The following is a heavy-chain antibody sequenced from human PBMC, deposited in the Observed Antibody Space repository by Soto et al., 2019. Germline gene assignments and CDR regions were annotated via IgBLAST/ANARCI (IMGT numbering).Heavy chain of an antibody. J-gene: IGHJ4*02. Sequence: SETLSLTCSVSGGSFKSGSYSWSWIRQPPGKGLEWIGYVYHTGRTGYNPSLKSRVSISMDTSKNQFSLNLDSVTAADTAVYFCARDFAYFDSWGQGTLVTVSS. D-gene: IGHD3-3*01. CDR1: GGSFKSGSYS. CDR2: VYHTGRT. CDR3: ARDFAYFDS. V-gene: IGHV4-61*01.